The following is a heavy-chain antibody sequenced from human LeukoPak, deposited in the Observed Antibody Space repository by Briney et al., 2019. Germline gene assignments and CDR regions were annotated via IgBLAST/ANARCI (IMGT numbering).Heavy chain of an antibody. J-gene: IGHJ4*02. CDR2: ISSAGTT. CDR1: GFTVSSSY. Sequence: LAGGSLRLSCAASGFTVSSSYMSWVRQAPGKGLEWVSIISSAGTTYYADSVKGRFTISRDNSKNTVYLQVNSLRDEDTAVYYCARDLEAASTYYFDYWGQGTMVTVSS. CDR3: ARDLEAASTYYFDY. D-gene: IGHD6-13*01. V-gene: IGHV3-66*01.